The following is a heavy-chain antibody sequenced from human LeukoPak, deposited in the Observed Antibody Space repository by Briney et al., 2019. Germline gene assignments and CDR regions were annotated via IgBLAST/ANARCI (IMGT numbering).Heavy chain of an antibody. CDR1: GFTFSSYW. J-gene: IGHJ4*02. CDR3: AKGISNWGNFDY. CDR2: IKEDGSEK. D-gene: IGHD7-27*01. V-gene: IGHV3-7*01. Sequence: GGSLRLSCAASGFTFSSYWMSWVRQAPGKGLEWVANIKEDGSEKYYVDSVKGRFTISRDNAKNTLYLQMISLRVEDTAVYYCAKGISNWGNFDYWGQGTLVTVSS.